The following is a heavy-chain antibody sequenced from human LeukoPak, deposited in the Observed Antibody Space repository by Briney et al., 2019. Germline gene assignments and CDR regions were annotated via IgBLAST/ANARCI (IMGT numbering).Heavy chain of an antibody. CDR3: ARDRRTNYAYDI. D-gene: IGHD2-8*01. V-gene: IGHV3-74*01. Sequence: GGSLSLTCAASGFTSNIYWIHWVRQAPGKGLVWVSRINSDGSGTSDADFVKGRFTISRDNSKNTLYLQMNSLRAEDTAMYYCARDRRTNYAYDIWGQVTMVTVSS. J-gene: IGHJ3*02. CDR2: INSDGSGT. CDR1: GFTSNIYW.